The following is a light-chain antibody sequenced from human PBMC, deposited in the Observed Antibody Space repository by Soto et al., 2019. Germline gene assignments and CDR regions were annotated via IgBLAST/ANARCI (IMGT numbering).Light chain of an antibody. Sequence: DLQMTQSPSSLSASVGDRVTITCQASQDISNYLNWYQQKPGKAPKLLIYDASNLETGVPSRFSGSGSGTDFTFTISSLQPEDIASYYCHQYDNPALTFGGGTKVEIK. V-gene: IGKV1-33*01. CDR2: DAS. J-gene: IGKJ4*01. CDR1: QDISNY. CDR3: HQYDNPALT.